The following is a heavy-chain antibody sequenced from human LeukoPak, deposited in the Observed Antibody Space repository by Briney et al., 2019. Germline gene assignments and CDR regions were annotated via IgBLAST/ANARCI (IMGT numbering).Heavy chain of an antibody. CDR3: AKDRDKRGYSGSYTATRGPFDY. D-gene: IGHD1-26*01. J-gene: IGHJ4*02. Sequence: PGGSLRLSCAASGFTFSSYAMSWVRQAPGKGLEWVSAISGSGGSTYYADSVKGRFTISRDNSKNTLYLQMNSLRAEDTAVYYCAKDRDKRGYSGSYTATRGPFDYWGQGTLVTVSS. CDR1: GFTFSSYA. V-gene: IGHV3-23*01. CDR2: ISGSGGST.